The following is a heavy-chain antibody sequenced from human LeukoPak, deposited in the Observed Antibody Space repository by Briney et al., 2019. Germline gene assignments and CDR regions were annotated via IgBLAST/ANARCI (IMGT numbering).Heavy chain of an antibody. CDR1: GFTFSSYG. D-gene: IGHD6-19*01. CDR2: IWYDGSNK. CDR3: ARESGWYFTRNWFDP. Sequence: GRSLRVSCAASGFTFSSYGMHWVRQAPGNGLEWVAVIWYDGSNKYYADSVKGRFTISRDNSKNTLYLQMNSLRAEDTAVYYCARESGWYFTRNWFDPWGQGTLVTVSS. V-gene: IGHV3-33*01. J-gene: IGHJ5*02.